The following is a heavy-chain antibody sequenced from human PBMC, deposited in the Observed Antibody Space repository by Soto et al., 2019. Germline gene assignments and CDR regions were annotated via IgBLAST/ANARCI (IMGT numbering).Heavy chain of an antibody. V-gene: IGHV1-8*01. CDR1: GYTFTSYD. Sequence: GASVKVSCKASGYTFTSYDINWVRQATGQGLEWMGWMNPNSGNTGYAQKFQGRVTMTRNTSISTAYMELSSLRSEDTAVYYCARGIGRSLSSYYYMDVWGKGTTVTVSS. CDR2: MNPNSGNT. J-gene: IGHJ6*03. CDR3: ARGIGRSLSSYYYMDV. D-gene: IGHD1-26*01.